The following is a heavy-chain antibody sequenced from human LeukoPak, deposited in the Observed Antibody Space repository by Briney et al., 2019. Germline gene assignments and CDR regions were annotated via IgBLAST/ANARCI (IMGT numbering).Heavy chain of an antibody. D-gene: IGHD1-1*01. CDR1: GGTFSSYA. CDR3: ARDVRTTGTTWAPYY. V-gene: IGHV1-69*13. CDR2: IIPIFGTA. Sequence: SVKVSCKASGGTFSSYAISWVRQAPGQGLEWMGGIIPIFGTANYAQKFQGRVTITADESTGTAYMELSSLRSEDTAVYYCARDVRTTGTTWAPYYWGQGTLVTVSS. J-gene: IGHJ4*02.